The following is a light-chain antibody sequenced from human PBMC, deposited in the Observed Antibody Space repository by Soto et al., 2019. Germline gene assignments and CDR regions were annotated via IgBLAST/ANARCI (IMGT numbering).Light chain of an antibody. V-gene: IGLV2-14*01. Sequence: QSALTQPASVSGSPGQSITISCTGTSSDIGVYDSVSWYQQHPGKAPKLIIYGVTNRPSGVSNRFSGSKSGNTASLTVSGLQTEDEADYYCSSFRDWNTLWIFGGGTQLTVL. CDR3: SSFRDWNTLWI. CDR1: SSDIGVYDS. J-gene: IGLJ2*01. CDR2: GVT.